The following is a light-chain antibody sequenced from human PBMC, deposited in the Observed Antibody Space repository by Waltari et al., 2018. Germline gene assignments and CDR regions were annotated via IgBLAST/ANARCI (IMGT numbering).Light chain of an antibody. CDR3: GTWDSSLSVVL. J-gene: IGLJ2*01. Sequence: QSVLTQPPSVSAAPGQKVTISCSASTSNIGNNYVSWYQLHPGTAPKPLIYDNNKRPSGLPDRVSGSNSGTSATLGITGLQTGDEADYYCGTWDSSLSVVLFGGGTKVTVL. CDR2: DNN. V-gene: IGLV1-51*01. CDR1: TSNIGNNY.